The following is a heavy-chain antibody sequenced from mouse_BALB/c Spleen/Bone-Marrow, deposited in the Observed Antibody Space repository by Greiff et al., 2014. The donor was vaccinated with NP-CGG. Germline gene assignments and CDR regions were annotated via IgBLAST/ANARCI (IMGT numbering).Heavy chain of an antibody. CDR2: INSNNGGT. Sequence: VHVKQSGPELVKPGASVKISCKASGYSFTEYTMHWVKQSHGKSLEWIGVINSNNGGTSFNQKFKDKATLTVDKSSSTAYMELRSLTSEDSTVYYGARGYYDAKNGYAMDYWGQGTSVTVSS. V-gene: IGHV1-18*01. J-gene: IGHJ4*01. D-gene: IGHD1-1*01. CDR3: ARGYYDAKNGYAMDY. CDR1: GYSFTEYT.